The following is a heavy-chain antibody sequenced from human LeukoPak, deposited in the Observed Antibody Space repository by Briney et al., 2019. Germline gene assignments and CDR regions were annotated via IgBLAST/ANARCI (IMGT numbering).Heavy chain of an antibody. D-gene: IGHD3-10*01. CDR1: GYSFTSYW. J-gene: IGHJ4*02. CDR2: IYPGGSDT. Sequence: GESLKTSCKGSGYSFTSYWIGWVRQMPGKGLEGMGSIYPGGSDTRYNPPFQGQVTISADKSISPASLQWSSLNASDTAMYYCARLQLSAVRGVTTIGAYYAYWGQGPLVTVTS. CDR3: ARLQLSAVRGVTTIGAYYAY. V-gene: IGHV5-51*01.